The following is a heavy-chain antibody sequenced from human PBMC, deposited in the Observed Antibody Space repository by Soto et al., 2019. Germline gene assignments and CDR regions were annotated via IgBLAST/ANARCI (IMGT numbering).Heavy chain of an antibody. CDR1: GYTFTSYG. J-gene: IGHJ6*02. CDR2: ISAYNGNT. CDR3: ARGGSYYDFWSGIPYYYYGMDV. V-gene: IGHV1-18*04. Sequence: GASVKVSGKASGYTFTSYGISWVRQAPGQGLEWMGWISAYNGNTNYAQKLQGRVTMTTDTSTSTAYMELRSLRSDDTAVYYCARGGSYYDFWSGIPYYYYGMDVWGQGTTVTVSS. D-gene: IGHD3-3*01.